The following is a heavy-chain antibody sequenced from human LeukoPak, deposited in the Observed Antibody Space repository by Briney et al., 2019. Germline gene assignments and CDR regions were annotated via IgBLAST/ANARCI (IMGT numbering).Heavy chain of an antibody. V-gene: IGHV3-23*01. CDR3: TTDLLYYDILTGYYPLDY. D-gene: IGHD3-9*01. Sequence: GGSLRLSCAASGFTFSSYATSWVRQAPGKGLEWVSAISGGSTYYADSVKGRFTISRDNSKNTLYLQMNSLKTEDTAVYYCTTDLLYYDILTGYYPLDYWGQGTLVTVSS. J-gene: IGHJ4*02. CDR1: GFTFSSYA. CDR2: ISGGST.